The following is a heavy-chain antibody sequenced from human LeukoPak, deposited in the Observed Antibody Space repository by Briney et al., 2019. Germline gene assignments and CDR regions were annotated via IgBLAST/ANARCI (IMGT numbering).Heavy chain of an antibody. D-gene: IGHD3-9*01. CDR1: GGSISSGDYY. CDR3: ARGGLGGYFDWSDTDT. J-gene: IGHJ5*02. CDR2: IYYSGST. Sequence: SETLSLTCTVSGGSISSGDYYWSWIRQPPGKGLEWIGYIYYSGSTYYNPSLKSRVTISVDTSKNQFPLKLSSVTAADTAVYYCARGGLGGYFDWSDTDTWGQGTLVTVSS. V-gene: IGHV4-30-4*08.